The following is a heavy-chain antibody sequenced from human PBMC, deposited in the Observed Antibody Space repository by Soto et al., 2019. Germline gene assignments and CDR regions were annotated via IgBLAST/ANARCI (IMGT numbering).Heavy chain of an antibody. CDR3: ARDRGYCSSTSCSATPYYYYYMDV. J-gene: IGHJ6*03. CDR2: INAGNGNT. Sequence: GASVKVSCKASGYTFTSYAMHWVRQAPGQRLEWMGWINAGNGNTKYSQKFQGRVTITRDTSASTAYMELSSLRSEDTAVYYCARDRGYCSSTSCSATPYYYYYMDVWGKGTTVTVSS. D-gene: IGHD2-2*01. CDR1: GYTFTSYA. V-gene: IGHV1-3*01.